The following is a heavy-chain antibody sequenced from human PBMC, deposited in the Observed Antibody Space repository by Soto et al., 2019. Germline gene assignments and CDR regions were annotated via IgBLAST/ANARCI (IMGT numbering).Heavy chain of an antibody. J-gene: IGHJ5*02. CDR2: TSYDGNTK. Sequence: QLVESGGGVVQPGTSLRLSCAASGFRFKSFVMHWVRQVPGKGLQWVALTSYDGNTKYYGDSVQGRFIVSRDNSKNTRDLQMDSLRLEDTALYYGARWGTTGGLDRWGQGTLVSVSS. V-gene: IGHV3-30-3*02. CDR1: GFRFKSFV. D-gene: IGHD3-16*01. CDR3: ARWGTTGGLDR.